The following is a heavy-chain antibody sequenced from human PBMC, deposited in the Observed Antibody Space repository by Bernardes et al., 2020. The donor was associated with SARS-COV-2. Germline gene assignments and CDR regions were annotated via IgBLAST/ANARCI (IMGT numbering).Heavy chain of an antibody. D-gene: IGHD4-17*01. V-gene: IGHV3-53*01. CDR3: ARGLRWAFDY. CDR1: GFTFNSQS. CDR2: IQSGGYT. Sequence: GGSLRLSCAASGFTFNSQSMNWVRKAPGKGLEWVSVIQSGGYTNYADSVKGRFTVSRDTSENTVSLQMNSLRAEDTAVYYCARGLRWAFDYWGQGTLVSVSS. J-gene: IGHJ4*02.